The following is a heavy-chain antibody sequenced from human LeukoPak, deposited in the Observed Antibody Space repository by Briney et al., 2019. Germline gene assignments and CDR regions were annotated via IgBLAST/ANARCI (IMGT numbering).Heavy chain of an antibody. V-gene: IGHV5-51*01. Sequence: GGPLQISGQGSGSPFTSYWIGGGRPVTGKGLGWMGIIYPGDSDTRYSPSFQGQVTISADKSISTAYLQWSSLKASDTAMYYCAKARGLYNWFDPWGQGTLVTVSS. J-gene: IGHJ5*02. CDR3: AKARGLYNWFDP. CDR2: IYPGDSDT. CDR1: GSPFTSYW.